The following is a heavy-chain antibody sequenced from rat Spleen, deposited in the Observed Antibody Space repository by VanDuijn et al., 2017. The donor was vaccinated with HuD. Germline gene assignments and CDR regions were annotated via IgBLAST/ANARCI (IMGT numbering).Heavy chain of an antibody. V-gene: IGHV5-31*01. CDR2: ISKTGGNT. CDR1: GFTFNNFW. Sequence: EVQLVESGGGLVQPGRSLRLSCAASGFTFNNFWMTWIRQAPGKGLEWIASISKTGGNTVYPDSVKRRFTISRDDAKSTLYLQMNSLRSEDTATYYCTREGYYDGTYYPYYFDNWGQGVMVTVSS. D-gene: IGHD1-12*02. CDR3: TREGYYDGTYYPYYFDN. J-gene: IGHJ2*01.